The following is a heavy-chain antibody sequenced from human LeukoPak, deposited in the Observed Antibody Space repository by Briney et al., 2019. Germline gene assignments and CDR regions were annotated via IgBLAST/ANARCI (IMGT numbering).Heavy chain of an antibody. CDR2: INPNSGGT. Sequence: ASVKVSFKASGYTFTGYYMHWVRQAPGQGLERMGWINPNSGGTNYAQKFQGRVTMTRDTSTSTAFMELSRLRSDDTAVYYCARGAHWFDPWCQGTLVTVSS. V-gene: IGHV1-2*02. CDR1: GYTFTGYY. CDR3: ARGAHWFDP. J-gene: IGHJ5*02.